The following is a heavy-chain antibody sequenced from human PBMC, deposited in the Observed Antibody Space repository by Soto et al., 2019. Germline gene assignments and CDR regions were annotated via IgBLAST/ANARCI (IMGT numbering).Heavy chain of an antibody. J-gene: IGHJ4*02. Sequence: PGSSPRLSCEDSGFSFSRDGFHSFRLARVKGLEWVAAIWHDGSKEYYVESVRGRFTVSRDNSKNTVYLQMTDLRADDTAVYYCAKDAVYNDGLWLMDHWGQGTQVTVYS. CDR3: AKDAVYNDGLWLMDH. D-gene: IGHD2-21*01. V-gene: IGHV3-33*06. CDR1: GFSFSRDG. CDR2: IWHDGSKE.